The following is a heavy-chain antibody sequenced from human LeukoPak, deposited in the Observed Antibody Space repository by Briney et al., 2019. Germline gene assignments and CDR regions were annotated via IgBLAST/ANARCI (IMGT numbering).Heavy chain of an antibody. CDR2: VYYSGNT. CDR3: ARGTGWPHFDY. J-gene: IGHJ4*02. D-gene: IGHD2-8*02. V-gene: IGHV4-59*01. Sequence: SETLSLTCTVSGGSISSYYWSWIRQPPGKGLEWIGCVYYSGNTNYNPSLKSRVTISVDTPKNQFSLKLSSVTAADTAVYYCARGTGWPHFDYWGQGTLVTVSS. CDR1: GGSISSYY.